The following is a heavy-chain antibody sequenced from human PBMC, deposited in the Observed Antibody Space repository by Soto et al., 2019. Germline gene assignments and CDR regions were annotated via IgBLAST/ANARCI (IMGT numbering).Heavy chain of an antibody. D-gene: IGHD3-10*01. CDR3: ARGDYYGSGSYYLGPFDP. Sequence: RASVKVSCKASGYTFTSYGISWVRQAPGQGLEWMGWISAYNGNTNYAQKLQGRVTMTTDTSTSTAYMELRSLRSDDTAVYYCARGDYYGSGSYYLGPFDPWGQGTLVTVSS. CDR1: GYTFTSYG. CDR2: ISAYNGNT. V-gene: IGHV1-18*01. J-gene: IGHJ5*02.